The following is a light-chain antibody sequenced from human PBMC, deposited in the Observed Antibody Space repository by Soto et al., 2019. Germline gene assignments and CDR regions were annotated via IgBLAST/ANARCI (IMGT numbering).Light chain of an antibody. Sequence: EIALTQSPATLYLSPGESATLSCRASQSVSSYLAWYQQKPGQAPRLLMYDASNRANGIPARFSGSGSGTDFTLTISSLDPEDVAVYYCQQRSNWPLTFGGWTKVEIK. CDR3: QQRSNWPLT. V-gene: IGKV3-11*01. CDR1: QSVSSY. J-gene: IGKJ4*01. CDR2: DAS.